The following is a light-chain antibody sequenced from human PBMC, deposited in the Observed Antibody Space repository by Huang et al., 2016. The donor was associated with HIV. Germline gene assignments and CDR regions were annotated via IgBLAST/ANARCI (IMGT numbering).Light chain of an antibody. CDR3: QQRSHWRT. J-gene: IGKJ2*01. Sequence: EIVLTQSPVTLSPGERATLSCRASQSIDNYLAWYQQKPGQAPRLIIYDASDRVTGVPARFSGSGSGTDFTLTISSLEPEDFAVYYCQQRSHWRTFGQGTKLEIK. CDR2: DAS. V-gene: IGKV3-11*01. CDR1: QSIDNY.